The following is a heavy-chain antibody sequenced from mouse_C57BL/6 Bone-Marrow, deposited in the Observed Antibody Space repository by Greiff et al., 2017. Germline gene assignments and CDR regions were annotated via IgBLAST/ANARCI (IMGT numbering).Heavy chain of an antibody. V-gene: IGHV1-50*01. D-gene: IGHD1-1*01. CDR3: ARPPYYYGSSYAMDY. J-gene: IGHJ4*01. CDR2: IDPSDSYT. Sequence: QVQLQQSGAELVKPGASVKLSCKASGYTFTSYWMQWVKQRPGQGLEWIGEIDPSDSYTNYNQKFKGKATLTVDTSSSTAYMQLSSLTSEDSAVYYCARPPYYYGSSYAMDYWGQGTSVTVSS. CDR1: GYTFTSYW.